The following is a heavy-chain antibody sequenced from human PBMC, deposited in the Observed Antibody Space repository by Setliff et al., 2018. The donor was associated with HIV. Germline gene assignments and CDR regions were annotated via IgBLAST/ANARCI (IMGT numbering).Heavy chain of an antibody. D-gene: IGHD5-18*01. J-gene: IGHJ4*02. CDR3: ARGGYSYGLY. V-gene: IGHV4-38-2*01. Sequence: SETLSLTCAVSGYSISSGYYWGWIRQPPGKGLEWIGSIYHSGSTYYNPSLKSRVTISIDTSKNQFSLKLSSVTAADTAVYYCARGGYSYGLYWGQGTLVTVSS. CDR2: IYHSGST. CDR1: GYSISSGYY.